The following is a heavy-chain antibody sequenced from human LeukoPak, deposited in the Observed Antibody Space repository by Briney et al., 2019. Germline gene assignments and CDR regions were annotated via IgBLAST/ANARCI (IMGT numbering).Heavy chain of an antibody. D-gene: IGHD5-18*01. Sequence: GGSLRLSCAASGFTFSNYGMGWVRQAPGKGPEWVSAISGGGGTTYYADSVKGRFTISRDNSKNTLYLQMNSLRADDTAVYYCAREEGYIYGLLDYWGQGTLVTVSS. CDR3: AREEGYIYGLLDY. CDR2: ISGGGGTT. CDR1: GFTFSNYG. V-gene: IGHV3-23*01. J-gene: IGHJ4*02.